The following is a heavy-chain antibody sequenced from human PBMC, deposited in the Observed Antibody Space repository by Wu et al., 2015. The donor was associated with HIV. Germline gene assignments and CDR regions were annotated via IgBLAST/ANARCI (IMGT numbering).Heavy chain of an antibody. V-gene: IGHV1-46*02. J-gene: IGHJ4*02. CDR1: GYNFNTYS. CDR3: ARGGYHTGAQYFFSGFQS. Sequence: QVQLLQSGSELKKPGASVKISCFTSGYNFNTYSLHWVRQAPGQGLEWMGTINPYDVTMYAQRFKGRIRMTRDSSTTTVYMELGGLRSEDTAVYYCARGGYHTGAQYFFSGFQSWGQGTLVSVSS. D-gene: IGHD5-12*01. CDR2: INPYDVT.